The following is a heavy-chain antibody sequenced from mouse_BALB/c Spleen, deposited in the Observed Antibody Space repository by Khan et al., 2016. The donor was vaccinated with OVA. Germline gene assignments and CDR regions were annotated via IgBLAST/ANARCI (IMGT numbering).Heavy chain of an antibody. V-gene: IGHV3-2*02. D-gene: IGHD1-1*01. Sequence: VQLKESGPGLVKPSQSLSLTCTVTGYSITSGYAWNWIRQFPGNKLEWMGYISYSGGTSYNPSLKNRISITRNTSKNQSFLQLNSVTTEDTATYCCARGNYYGYYFDYGGQGTPLTVSS. J-gene: IGHJ2*01. CDR3: ARGNYYGYYFDY. CDR1: GYSITSGYA. CDR2: ISYSGGT.